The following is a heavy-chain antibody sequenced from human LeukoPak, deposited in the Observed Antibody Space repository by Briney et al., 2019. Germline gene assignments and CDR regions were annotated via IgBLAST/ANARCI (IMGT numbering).Heavy chain of an antibody. V-gene: IGHV3-23*01. Sequence: GGSLRLSCAASGLTFSSYSMSWVRQAPGKGLEWVSTIGGTSGSTYYADSVKGRFTISRDNSKNTLYLEVNSLRAEDTATYYCAKGISDYYDSSGYKLGRWGQGTLVTVSS. CDR3: AKGISDYYDSSGYKLGR. CDR2: IGGTSGST. D-gene: IGHD3-22*01. CDR1: GLTFSSYS. J-gene: IGHJ4*02.